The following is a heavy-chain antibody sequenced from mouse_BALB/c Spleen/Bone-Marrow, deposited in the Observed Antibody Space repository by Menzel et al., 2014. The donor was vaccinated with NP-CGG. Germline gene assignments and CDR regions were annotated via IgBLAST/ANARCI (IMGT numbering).Heavy chain of an antibody. CDR1: GYSFTSYW. V-gene: IGHV1S126*01. CDR3: ASPSDGNPFAY. CDR2: IDPSDSET. D-gene: IGHD2-1*01. J-gene: IGHJ3*01. Sequence: VQPVESGPQLVRPGASVKISCKASGYSFTSYWMHWVKQRPGQGLEWIGMIDPSDSETRLNQKFKDKATLTVDKSSSTAYMQLSSPTSEDSAVYYCASPSDGNPFAYWGQGTLVTVSA.